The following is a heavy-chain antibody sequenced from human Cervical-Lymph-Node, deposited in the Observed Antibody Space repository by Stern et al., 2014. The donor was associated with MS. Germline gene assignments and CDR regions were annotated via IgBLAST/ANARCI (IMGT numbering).Heavy chain of an antibody. J-gene: IGHJ5*02. CDR3: ARDVGSNYFNWFDP. CDR2: ISWNSGNI. Sequence: EVQLVESGGGLVQPGRSLRLSCAASGFTFEDYGMHWVRQAPGKGLEWVSGISWNSGNIGYADSVKGRFTISRDNAKNSLYLQMNNLRPEDTAFYYCARDVGSNYFNWFDPWGQGTLVTVSS. V-gene: IGHV3-9*01. D-gene: IGHD4-11*01. CDR1: GFTFEDYG.